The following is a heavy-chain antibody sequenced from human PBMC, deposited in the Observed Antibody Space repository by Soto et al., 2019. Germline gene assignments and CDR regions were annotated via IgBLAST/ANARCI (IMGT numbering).Heavy chain of an antibody. CDR3: AKDSSSGPVFDY. D-gene: IGHD6-6*01. CDR2: ISGSGGST. J-gene: IGHJ4*02. Sequence: GGSLRLSCAASGFTFSSYAMSWVRQAPGKGLEWVSAISGSGGSTYYADSVKGRFTTSRDNSKNTLYLQMNSLRAEDTAVYYCAKDSSSGPVFDYWGQGTLVTVSS. CDR1: GFTFSSYA. V-gene: IGHV3-23*01.